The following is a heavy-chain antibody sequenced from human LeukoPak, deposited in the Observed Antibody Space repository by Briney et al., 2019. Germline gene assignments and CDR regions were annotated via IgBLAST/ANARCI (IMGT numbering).Heavy chain of an antibody. Sequence: PSETLSLTCAVYGGSFSGYYWTWIRQSPGKGLEWIGEINHGGSANYNPSLKSRVTISVDTSKNQFSLKLSSVTAADTAVYYCARGPRQEYYDFWSGYKRNWFDPWGQGTLVTVSS. CDR3: ARGPRQEYYDFWSGYKRNWFDP. V-gene: IGHV4-34*01. D-gene: IGHD3-3*01. CDR2: INHGGSA. J-gene: IGHJ5*02. CDR1: GGSFSGYY.